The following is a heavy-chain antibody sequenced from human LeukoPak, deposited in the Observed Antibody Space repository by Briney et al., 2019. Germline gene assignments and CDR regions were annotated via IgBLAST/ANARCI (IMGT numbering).Heavy chain of an antibody. CDR1: GFTFSSYG. CDR3: AKEKGITSSAVYY. D-gene: IGHD3-10*01. Sequence: GGSLRLSCAASGFTFSSYGMHWVRQAPGKGLEWVAFIRYDGSNKYYADSVKGRFTISRGNSKNTLYLQMNSLRAEDTAVYYCAKEKGITSSAVYYWGQGTLVTVSS. V-gene: IGHV3-30*02. J-gene: IGHJ4*02. CDR2: IRYDGSNK.